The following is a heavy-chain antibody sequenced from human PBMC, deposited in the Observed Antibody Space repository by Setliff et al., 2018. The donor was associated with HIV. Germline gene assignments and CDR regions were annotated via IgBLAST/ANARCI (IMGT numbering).Heavy chain of an antibody. Sequence: SETLSLTCTVSGGSITGSPYFWGWIRRPPLKGLEWIASIHYTGRTYYNPSLKSRVSTSVDPSKNHLSLKLTSVTAADTAVYFCARDTSFGYWGQGTLVTVSS. V-gene: IGHV4-39*02. CDR3: ARDTSFGY. CDR1: GGSITGSPYF. J-gene: IGHJ4*02. CDR2: IHYTGRT.